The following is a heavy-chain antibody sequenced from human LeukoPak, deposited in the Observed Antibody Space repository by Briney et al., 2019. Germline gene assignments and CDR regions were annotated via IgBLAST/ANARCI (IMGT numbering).Heavy chain of an antibody. J-gene: IGHJ2*01. CDR1: GGSISSGSYY. Sequence: SQTLSLTCTVSGGSISSGSYYWSWIRQPAGKGLEWIGRIYTSGSTNYNPSLKSRVTISVDTSKNQFSLKLSSVTAADTAAYYCAREWYFDLWGRGTLVTVSS. CDR2: IYTSGST. CDR3: AREWYFDL. V-gene: IGHV4-61*02.